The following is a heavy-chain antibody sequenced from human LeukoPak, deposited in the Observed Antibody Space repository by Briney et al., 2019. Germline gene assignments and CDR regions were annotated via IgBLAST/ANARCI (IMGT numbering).Heavy chain of an antibody. Sequence: SETLSLTCTVSGGSISSYYWSWIRQPPGKGLEWIGYIYYSGSTNYNPSLKSRLTISIDTSKNQFSLKLGSVTAGDTAVYYCARERASSGAWFDPWGQGILVTVSS. D-gene: IGHD2-21*01. V-gene: IGHV4-59*01. CDR2: IYYSGST. CDR1: GGSISSYY. J-gene: IGHJ5*02. CDR3: ARERASSGAWFDP.